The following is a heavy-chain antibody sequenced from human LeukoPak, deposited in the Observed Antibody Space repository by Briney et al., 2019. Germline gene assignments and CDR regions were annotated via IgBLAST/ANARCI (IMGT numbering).Heavy chain of an antibody. D-gene: IGHD5-18*01. CDR2: INAGNGNT. CDR1: GYTFTSYA. V-gene: IGHV1-3*01. Sequence: ASVKVSFTASGYTFTSYAMHWVRQAPGQRLEWMGWINAGNGNTKYSQKFQGRVTITRDTSASTAYMELSSLRSEDTAVYYCASHLDTAMVTYFDYWGQGTLVTVSS. J-gene: IGHJ4*02. CDR3: ASHLDTAMVTYFDY.